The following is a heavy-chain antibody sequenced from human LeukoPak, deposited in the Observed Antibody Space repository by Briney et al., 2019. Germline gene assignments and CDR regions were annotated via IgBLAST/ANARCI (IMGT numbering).Heavy chain of an antibody. CDR3: TRHPYGVLDY. D-gene: IGHD4-17*01. J-gene: IGHJ4*02. V-gene: IGHV3-7*01. CDR2: IKQDGTEK. Sequence: GGSLRLSCAVSGISFDTYWMTWVRQAPGKGLEWVANIKQDGTEKYYVDSVKGRFTISRDNAKNSLYLQMDSLRAEDTAVYYCTRHPYGVLDYWGQGTLVTVSS. CDR1: GISFDTYW.